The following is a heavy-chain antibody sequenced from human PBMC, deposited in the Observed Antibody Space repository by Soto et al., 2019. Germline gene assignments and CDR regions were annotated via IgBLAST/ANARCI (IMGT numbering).Heavy chain of an antibody. J-gene: IGHJ4*02. V-gene: IGHV3-48*02. CDR2: ISSSSSTI. D-gene: IGHD3-22*01. Sequence: EVQLVESGGGLVQPGGSLRLSCAASGFTFSSYSMNWVRQAPGKGLEWVSYISSSSSTIYYADSVKGRFTISRDNAKNSLYLQMNSPRDEDTAVYYCARAPSYYDSSGYYEKDYWGQGTLVTVSS. CDR3: ARAPSYYDSSGYYEKDY. CDR1: GFTFSSYS.